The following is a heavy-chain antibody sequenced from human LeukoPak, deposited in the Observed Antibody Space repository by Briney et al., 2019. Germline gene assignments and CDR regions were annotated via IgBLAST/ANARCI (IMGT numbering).Heavy chain of an antibody. CDR1: GGSISSSAYY. D-gene: IGHD1-26*01. J-gene: IGHJ4*02. Sequence: SETLSLTCTVSGGSISSSAYYWAWIRQPPGKGLEWIGSSHYSGTTFYNPSFKSRVTISVDTSKNQFCVRVSSVTATETAVIYCAGLNMGAHIDYWGQGTLVTVSS. CDR2: SHYSGTT. V-gene: IGHV4-39*01. CDR3: AGLNMGAHIDY.